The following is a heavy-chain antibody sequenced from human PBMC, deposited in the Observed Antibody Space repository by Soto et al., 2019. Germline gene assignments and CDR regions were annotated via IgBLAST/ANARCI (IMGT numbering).Heavy chain of an antibody. Sequence: GGSLRLSCAASGFTFSSYSMNWVRQAPGKGLEWVSSISSSSSYIYYADSVKGRFTISRDNAKNSLYLQMNSLRAEDTAVYYCARDYYSSNWENGYYYYAMDVWGQGTTVTVSS. J-gene: IGHJ6*02. D-gene: IGHD6-13*01. CDR2: ISSSSSYI. CDR1: GFTFSSYS. V-gene: IGHV3-21*01. CDR3: ARDYYSSNWENGYYYYAMDV.